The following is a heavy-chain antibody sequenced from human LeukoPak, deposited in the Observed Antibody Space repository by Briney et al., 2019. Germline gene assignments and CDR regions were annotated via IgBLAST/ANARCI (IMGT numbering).Heavy chain of an antibody. CDR2: INHNGNVN. J-gene: IGHJ6*01. CDR3: ARGGCLDV. D-gene: IGHD3-16*01. CDR1: GFTFSSYW. V-gene: IGHV3-7*03. Sequence: GGSLRLSCAASGFTFSSYWMNWARQAPGKGLEWVASINHNGNVNYYVDSVKGRFTISRDNAKNSLYLQMSNLRAEDTAVYFWARGGCLDVWGQGAKVTVSS.